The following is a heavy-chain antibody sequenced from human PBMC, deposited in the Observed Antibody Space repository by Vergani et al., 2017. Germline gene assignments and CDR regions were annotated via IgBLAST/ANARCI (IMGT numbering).Heavy chain of an antibody. Sequence: QVQLQESGPGLVKPSETLSLTCTVSGGSISSYYWSWIRQPPGKGLEWIGYIYYSGSTYYNPSLKSRVTISVDTSKNQFSLKLSSVTAADTAVYYCARGGYSYGLGFDYWGQGTLVTVSS. CDR1: GGSISSYY. CDR3: ARGGYSYGLGFDY. V-gene: IGHV4-59*12. J-gene: IGHJ4*02. CDR2: IYYSGST. D-gene: IGHD5-18*01.